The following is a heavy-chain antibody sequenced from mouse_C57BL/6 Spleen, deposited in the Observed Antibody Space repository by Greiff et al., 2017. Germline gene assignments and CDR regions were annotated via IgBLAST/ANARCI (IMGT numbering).Heavy chain of an antibody. J-gene: IGHJ4*01. CDR1: GYTFTDYY. Sequence: EVQLQQSGPELVKPGASVKISCKASGYTFTDYYMNWVKQSHGKSLEWIGDINPNNGGTSYNQKFKGKATLTADKSSSTAYMELRSLTSEDSAVYDCAREDYSNYSYAMDYWGQGTSVTVSS. CDR2: INPNNGGT. D-gene: IGHD2-5*01. CDR3: AREDYSNYSYAMDY. V-gene: IGHV1-26*01.